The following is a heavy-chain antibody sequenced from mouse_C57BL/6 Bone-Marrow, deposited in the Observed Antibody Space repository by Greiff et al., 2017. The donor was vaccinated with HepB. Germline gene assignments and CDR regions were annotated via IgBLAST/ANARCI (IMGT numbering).Heavy chain of an antibody. J-gene: IGHJ2*01. Sequence: EVMLVESEGGLVQPGSSMKLSCTASGFTFSDYYMAWVRQVPEKGLEWVANINYDGSSTYYLDSLKSRFIISRDNAKNILYLQMSSLKSEDTATYYCAREVLRYYFDYWGQGTTLTVSS. CDR2: INYDGSST. CDR1: GFTFSDYY. CDR3: AREVLRYYFDY. V-gene: IGHV5-16*01. D-gene: IGHD1-1*01.